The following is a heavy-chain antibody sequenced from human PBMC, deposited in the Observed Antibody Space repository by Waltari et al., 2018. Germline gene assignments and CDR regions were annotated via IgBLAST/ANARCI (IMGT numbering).Heavy chain of an antibody. CDR3: ARGACSDTSCYANYYYMDV. Sequence: QVQLQQWGAGLLKPSETLALTCAVYGGSFSAYYWPWLRQPPGTGPEWIGEINRGGSTNYNPSPKGRVTISVDSSKTQFSLRLTSVAAADTAVYYCARGACSDTSCYANYYYMDVWGKGTAVTVSS. V-gene: IGHV4-34*01. J-gene: IGHJ6*03. D-gene: IGHD2-2*01. CDR1: GGSFSAYY. CDR2: INRGGST.